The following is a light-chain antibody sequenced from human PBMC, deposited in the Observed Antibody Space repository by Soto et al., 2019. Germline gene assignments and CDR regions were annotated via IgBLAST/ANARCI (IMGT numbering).Light chain of an antibody. CDR3: QYRGIWQPGAT. J-gene: IGKJ4*01. CDR2: DAS. Sequence: EIVLTQSPVTLYLSPGERATLSCRASQSINNYLAWYQQKPGQPPRLLIYDASNRATAIPVRFSGSGSGTDFTLTSSSLEPEDSAVYYCQYRGIWQPGATFGGGTKGASK. V-gene: IGKV3-11*01. CDR1: QSINNY.